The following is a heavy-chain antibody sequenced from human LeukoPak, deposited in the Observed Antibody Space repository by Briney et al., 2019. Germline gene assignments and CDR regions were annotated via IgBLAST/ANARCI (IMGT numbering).Heavy chain of an antibody. V-gene: IGHV1-18*01. CDR2: ISAYNGNT. CDR1: GYTFTNYA. Sequence: ASVTVSCKASGYTFTNYAISWVRQAPGQGLERMGWISAYNGNTDYAQKLQGRVTMTTDTSTSTAYMELRSLRSDDTAVYYCARDLALYYYDSTGYPDYWGQGTLVTVSS. CDR3: ARDLALYYYDSTGYPDY. D-gene: IGHD3-22*01. J-gene: IGHJ4*02.